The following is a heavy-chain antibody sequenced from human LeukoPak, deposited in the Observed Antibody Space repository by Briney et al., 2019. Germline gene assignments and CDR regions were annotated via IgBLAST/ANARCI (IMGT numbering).Heavy chain of an antibody. Sequence: GGSLRLSCATSGFTFSPYWMNWVRQAPGKGLEWVANVNPDGSETYYLDSVKGRFTISRDNVKNSLYLQMNSLRAEDTAVYYCARGNRRQHSSGWPYLLDYWGQGTLVTVSS. CDR2: VNPDGSET. CDR3: ARGNRRQHSSGWPYLLDY. V-gene: IGHV3-7*01. CDR1: GFTFSPYW. D-gene: IGHD6-19*01. J-gene: IGHJ4*02.